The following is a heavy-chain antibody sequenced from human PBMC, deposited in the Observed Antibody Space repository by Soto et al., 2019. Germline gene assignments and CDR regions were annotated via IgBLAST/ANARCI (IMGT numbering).Heavy chain of an antibody. CDR1: GFTFSTYS. CDR2: ISSRSDI. Sequence: PGGSLRLSCVVSGFTFSTYSINWVRQAPGKGLEWVSSISSRSDIYYADSVKGRFTISRDNAKNSVSLQMNSLRAEDTAVYYCAREYTAWPLACGLHVSGQGPSGTLS. CDR3: AREYTAWPLACGLHV. V-gene: IGHV3-21*01. J-gene: IGHJ6*02. D-gene: IGHD2-2*02.